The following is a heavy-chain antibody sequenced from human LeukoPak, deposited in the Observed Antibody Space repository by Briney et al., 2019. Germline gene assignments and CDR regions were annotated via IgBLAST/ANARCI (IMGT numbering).Heavy chain of an antibody. Sequence: ASVKVSCKASGGTFSSYAISWVRQAPGQGLEWMGGIIPIFGTANYAQKFQGRVTITADESTSTAYMELSSLRSEDTAMYYCARDPRYSYGQPFDYWGQGTLVTVSS. CDR3: ARDPRYSYGQPFDY. V-gene: IGHV1-69*13. D-gene: IGHD5-18*01. J-gene: IGHJ4*02. CDR2: IIPIFGTA. CDR1: GGTFSSYA.